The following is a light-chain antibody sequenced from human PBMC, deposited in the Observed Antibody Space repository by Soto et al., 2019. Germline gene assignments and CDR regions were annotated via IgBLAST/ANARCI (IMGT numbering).Light chain of an antibody. J-gene: IGLJ3*02. CDR2: EVS. Sequence: QSALTQPASVSGSPGQSITISCTGTSSDVGSYNLVSWYQQHPGKAPKLMLYEVSNRPSGVSNRFSASKSGSTASLTISGLQAEDEADYYCSSYTSTSTWVFGGGTKLTVL. CDR1: SSDVGSYNL. CDR3: SSYTSTSTWV. V-gene: IGLV2-14*02.